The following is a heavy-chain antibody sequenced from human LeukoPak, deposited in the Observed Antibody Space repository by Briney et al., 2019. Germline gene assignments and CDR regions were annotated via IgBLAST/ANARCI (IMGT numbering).Heavy chain of an antibody. Sequence: GGSLRLSCAASGFTFTNHPMNWVRQAPGKGLEWVSYIGGDGVAFYADSVKGRFTMSKDDARKSLYLQMSSLRVEDTALYYCAKDRADWAIDDWGQGTQVTVSS. CDR2: IGGDGVA. CDR1: GFTFTNHP. J-gene: IGHJ4*02. V-gene: IGHV3-69-1*01. D-gene: IGHD2-2*02. CDR3: AKDRADWAIDD.